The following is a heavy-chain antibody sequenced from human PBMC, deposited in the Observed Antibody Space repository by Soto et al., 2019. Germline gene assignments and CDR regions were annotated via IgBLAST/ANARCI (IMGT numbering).Heavy chain of an antibody. Sequence: ASVKVSCKASGYTFPSYGISWVRQAPGQGLEWMGWISAYNGNTNYAQKLQGRVTMTTDTSTSTAYMELRSLRSDDTAVYYCASGHYGDYVRNWFDPWAQGTPVNVSS. D-gene: IGHD4-17*01. CDR3: ASGHYGDYVRNWFDP. CDR2: ISAYNGNT. J-gene: IGHJ5*02. V-gene: IGHV1-18*01. CDR1: GYTFPSYG.